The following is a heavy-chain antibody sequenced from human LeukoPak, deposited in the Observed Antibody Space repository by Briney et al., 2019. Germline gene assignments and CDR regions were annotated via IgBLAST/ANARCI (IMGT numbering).Heavy chain of an antibody. D-gene: IGHD2-2*01. V-gene: IGHV3-30-3*01. CDR1: GFTFSSYA. Sequence: GGSLRLSCAASGFTFSSYAMHWVRQAPGKGLEWVAVISYDGSNKYYADSVKGRFTISRDNSRTTLHLQMNSLRAEDTAVYHCAKDLPAAYFDYWGQGTLVTVSS. CDR2: ISYDGSNK. J-gene: IGHJ4*02. CDR3: AKDLPAAYFDY.